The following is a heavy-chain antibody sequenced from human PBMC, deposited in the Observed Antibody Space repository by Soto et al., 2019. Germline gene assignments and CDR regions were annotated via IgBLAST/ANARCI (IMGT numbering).Heavy chain of an antibody. J-gene: IGHJ4*02. V-gene: IGHV1-3*01. CDR2: INAGNGNT. CDR3: AREGVTYYDFWSGYPAHDY. CDR1: GYTFTSYA. D-gene: IGHD3-3*01. Sequence: ASVKVSCKASGYTFTSYAMHWVRQAPGQRLEWMGWINAGNGNTNYAQKLQGRVTMTTDTSTSTAYMELRSLRSDDTAVYYCAREGVTYYDFWSGYPAHDYWGQGTLVTVSS.